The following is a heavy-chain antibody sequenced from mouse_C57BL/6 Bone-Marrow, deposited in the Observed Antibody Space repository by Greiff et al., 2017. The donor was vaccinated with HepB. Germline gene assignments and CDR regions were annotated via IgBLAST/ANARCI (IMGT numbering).Heavy chain of an antibody. CDR1: GYAFTNYL. CDR2: INPGSGGT. D-gene: IGHD2-3*01. Sequence: VQLQQSGAELVRPGTSVKVSCKASGYAFTNYLIEWVKQRPGQGLEWIGVINPGSGGTNYNEKFKGKATLTADKSSSTAYMQLSSLTSEDSAVYFCARGNDGYYLYYFDYWGQGTTLTVSS. CDR3: ARGNDGYYLYYFDY. J-gene: IGHJ2*01. V-gene: IGHV1-54*01.